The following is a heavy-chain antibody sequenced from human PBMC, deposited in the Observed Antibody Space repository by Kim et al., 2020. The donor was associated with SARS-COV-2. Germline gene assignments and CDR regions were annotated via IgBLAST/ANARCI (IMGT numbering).Heavy chain of an antibody. D-gene: IGHD3-9*01. CDR3: ARDRSDILTGYLPNYYGMDV. J-gene: IGHJ6*02. Sequence: ASVKVSCKASGYTFTSYYMHWVRQAPGQGLEWMGIINPSGGSTSYAQKFQGRVTMTRDTSTSTVYMELSSLRSEDTAVYYCARDRSDILTGYLPNYYGMDVWGQGTTVTVSS. V-gene: IGHV1-46*01. CDR2: INPSGGST. CDR1: GYTFTSYY.